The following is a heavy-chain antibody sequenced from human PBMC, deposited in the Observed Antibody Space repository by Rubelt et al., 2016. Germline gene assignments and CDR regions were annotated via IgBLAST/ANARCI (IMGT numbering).Heavy chain of an antibody. V-gene: IGHV3-7*01. Sequence: EVQLVESGGGLVQPGGSLRLSCAASGFTFSSYWMSWVRQAPGKGLEWVANIKQDGSEKYYVDSVKGRFTISRDNAKNSLYLQMNSLRAEDTAVYYCARLVVVAGAGLSGDIPDYFDYWGQGTLVTVSS. CDR3: ARLVVVAGAGLSGDIPDYFDY. CDR1: GFTFSSYW. J-gene: IGHJ4*02. CDR2: IKQDGSEK. D-gene: IGHD2-15*01.